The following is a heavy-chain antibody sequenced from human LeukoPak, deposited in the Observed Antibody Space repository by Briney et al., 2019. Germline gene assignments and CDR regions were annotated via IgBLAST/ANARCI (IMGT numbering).Heavy chain of an antibody. D-gene: IGHD3-3*01. V-gene: IGHV4-59*01. Sequence: PSETLSLTCTVSGGSISSYYWSWIRQPPGKGLEWIGYIYYSGSTNYNPSLKSRVTISVDTSKNQFSLKLSSVTAADTAVYYCARIVWSGYYRAANWFDPWGQGTLVTVSS. CDR3: ARIVWSGYYRAANWFDP. CDR1: GGSISSYY. J-gene: IGHJ5*02. CDR2: IYYSGST.